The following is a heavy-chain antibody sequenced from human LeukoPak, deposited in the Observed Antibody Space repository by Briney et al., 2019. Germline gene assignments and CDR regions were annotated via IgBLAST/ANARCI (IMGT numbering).Heavy chain of an antibody. CDR2: IKTKADGGTT. V-gene: IGHV3-15*01. CDR1: GFTFSNAW. D-gene: IGHD3-9*01. CDR3: TTGRYFDWLLCNY. J-gene: IGHJ4*02. Sequence: PGGSLRLSCAASGFTFSNAWMSWVRQAPGKGLEWVGRIKTKADGGTTDYAAPVKGRFTISRDDSKNTLFLQMNSLRTEDTAVYYCTTGRYFDWLLCNYWGQGTLVTV.